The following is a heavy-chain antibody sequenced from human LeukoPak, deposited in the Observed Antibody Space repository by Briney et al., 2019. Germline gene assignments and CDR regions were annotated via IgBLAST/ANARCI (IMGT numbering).Heavy chain of an antibody. CDR3: ARGPYAYDSSGAFDI. Sequence: SETLSLTCTVSGGSISSYYWSWIRQPAGKGLEWIGRIYTSGSTNYNPSLKSRVTISVDTSKNQFSLKLSSVTAADTAVFYCARGPYAYDSSGAFDIWGQGTMVTVSS. V-gene: IGHV4-4*07. CDR1: GGSISSYY. J-gene: IGHJ3*02. CDR2: IYTSGST. D-gene: IGHD3-22*01.